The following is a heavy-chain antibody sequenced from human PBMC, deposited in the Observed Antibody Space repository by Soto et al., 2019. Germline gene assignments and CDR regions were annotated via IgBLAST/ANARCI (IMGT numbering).Heavy chain of an antibody. J-gene: IGHJ4*02. CDR3: ARGGGPNWGFFIY. V-gene: IGHV4-59*08. CDR1: GGSISSYY. D-gene: IGHD7-27*01. Sequence: QVQLQESGPGLVKPSETLSLTCTVSGGSISSYYWSWIRQPPGKGVEWIGYISHSGSIDYNPSLKSRVASSMDTSKNQFSLKLTSVTAADAAVYYCARGGGPNWGFFIYWGQGTLVAVSS. CDR2: ISHSGSI.